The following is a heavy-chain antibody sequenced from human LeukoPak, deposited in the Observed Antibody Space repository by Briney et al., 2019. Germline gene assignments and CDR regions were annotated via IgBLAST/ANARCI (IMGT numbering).Heavy chain of an antibody. J-gene: IGHJ6*02. Sequence: ASVKVSCKASGGTFSSYAISWVRQAPGQGLEWIGRIIPILGIANYAQKFQGRVTITADKSTSTAYMELSSLRSEDTAVYYCARASYCSGGSCYPQRHYGMDVWGQGTTVTVSS. CDR3: ARASYCSGGSCYPQRHYGMDV. D-gene: IGHD2-15*01. CDR2: IIPILGIA. V-gene: IGHV1-69*04. CDR1: GGTFSSYA.